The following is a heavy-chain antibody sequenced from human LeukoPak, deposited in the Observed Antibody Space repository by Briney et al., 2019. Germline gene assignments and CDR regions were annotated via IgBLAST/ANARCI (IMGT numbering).Heavy chain of an antibody. CDR2: INPNSGGA. CDR1: GYIFSGYY. Sequence: ASVKVSCKASGYIFSGYYMHWLRQAPGQGLEWMGWINPNSGGADYAQKFQGRVTMTTDTSTSTGYLEVRSLRVDDTAVYYCARELRGTYYYESSGSDYWGQGTLVTVSS. J-gene: IGHJ4*02. D-gene: IGHD3-22*01. CDR3: ARELRGTYYYESSGSDY. V-gene: IGHV1-2*02.